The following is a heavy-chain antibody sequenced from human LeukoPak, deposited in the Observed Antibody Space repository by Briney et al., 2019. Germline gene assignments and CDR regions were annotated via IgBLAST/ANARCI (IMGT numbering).Heavy chain of an antibody. CDR2: ISSSSSYI. Sequence: GGSLRLSCAASGFTFSSYSMNWVRQAPGKGLEWVSSISSSSSYIYYADSVKGRFTISRDNAKNSLYLQMNSLRAEDTALYYCAKPIGWQTSSSLQSWGQGTLVTVSS. CDR1: GFTFSSYS. J-gene: IGHJ4*02. D-gene: IGHD6-13*01. V-gene: IGHV3-21*04. CDR3: AKPIGWQTSSSLQS.